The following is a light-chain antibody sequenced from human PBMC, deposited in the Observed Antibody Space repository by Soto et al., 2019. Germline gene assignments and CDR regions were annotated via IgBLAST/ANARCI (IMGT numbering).Light chain of an antibody. CDR2: DAS. Sequence: DIQMTQSPSTLSASVGDRVTITCRASQSISSWLAWYQQKPGKAPKLLIYDASSLESGVPSRFSGSGSGTEFTLTICSLPPDDFATYNCQQYNSYWTFGQGTKVEIK. CDR1: QSISSW. V-gene: IGKV1-5*01. J-gene: IGKJ1*01. CDR3: QQYNSYWT.